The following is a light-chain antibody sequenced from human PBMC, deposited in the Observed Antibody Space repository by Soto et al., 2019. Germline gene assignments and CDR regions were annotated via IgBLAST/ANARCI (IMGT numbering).Light chain of an antibody. Sequence: EIVLTQSPGTLSLSPGERATLSCRASQSVSSSYLAWYQQKPGQAPRLLIYGASSRATGIPDRFSGSGSGNDSTLTISRLEPEHVAVYCCQQYGSALFTFGPGTKVDI. CDR1: QSVSSSY. V-gene: IGKV3-20*01. CDR3: QQYGSALFT. CDR2: GAS. J-gene: IGKJ3*01.